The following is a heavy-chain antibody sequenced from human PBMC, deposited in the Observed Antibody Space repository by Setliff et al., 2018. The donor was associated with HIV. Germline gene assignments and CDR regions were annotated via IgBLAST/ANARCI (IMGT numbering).Heavy chain of an antibody. Sequence: PSETLSLTCTVSGGSISSHYWSWIRQPPGKGLEWIGYIYYSGSTYYNPSLKSRVTISVDTSKNQFSLKLSSVTAADTAVYYCACGAAAGTDYYYYYYMDVWGKGTTVTVSS. CDR3: ACGAAAGTDYYYYYYMDV. V-gene: IGHV4-59*04. D-gene: IGHD6-13*01. J-gene: IGHJ6*03. CDR2: IYYSGST. CDR1: GGSISSHY.